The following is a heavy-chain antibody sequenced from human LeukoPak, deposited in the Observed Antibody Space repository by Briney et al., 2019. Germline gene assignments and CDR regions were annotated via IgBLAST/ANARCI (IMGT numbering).Heavy chain of an antibody. CDR2: STGTGDYT. D-gene: IGHD3-10*01. CDR1: GFAFSTSA. Sequence: GGSLRLSCSASGFAFSTSAMSWVRQAPGKGLEWDSTSTGTGDYTEYADSVKGRFTISRDNSKNTLFLQLRSLRADDTAFYYCAKVLRGVIVYDYWGQGTMVTVSS. J-gene: IGHJ4*02. V-gene: IGHV3-23*01. CDR3: AKVLRGVIVYDY.